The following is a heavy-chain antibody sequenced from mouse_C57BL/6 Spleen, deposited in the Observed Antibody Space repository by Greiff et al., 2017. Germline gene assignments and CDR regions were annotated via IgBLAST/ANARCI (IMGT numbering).Heavy chain of an antibody. CDR2: IDPEDGET. CDR3: APYYYGSSASWFAY. Sequence: VQLQQSGAELVKPGASVKLSCTASGFNFNDYYMHWVKQRPEQGLEWIGSIDPEDGETKYAPKFQGKATITADTSSNTAYLQLSSLTSEDTAVYYCAPYYYGSSASWFAYWGQGTLVTVSA. J-gene: IGHJ3*01. CDR1: GFNFNDYY. D-gene: IGHD1-1*01. V-gene: IGHV14-2*01.